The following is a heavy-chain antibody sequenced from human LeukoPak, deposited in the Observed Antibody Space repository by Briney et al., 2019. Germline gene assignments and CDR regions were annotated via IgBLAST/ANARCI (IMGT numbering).Heavy chain of an antibody. J-gene: IGHJ6*03. CDR1: GYSISSSNW. D-gene: IGHD2-15*01. V-gene: IGHV4-28*05. CDR3: ARGRVYCSGGSCRQYYYMDV. CDR2: IYYSGSI. Sequence: SETLSLTCAVSGYSISSSNWWGWTRQPPGKGLEWIGYIYYSGSIYYNPSLKSRVTISVDTSKNQFSLKLSSVTAADTAVYYCARGRVYCSGGSCRQYYYMDVWGKGTTVTVSS.